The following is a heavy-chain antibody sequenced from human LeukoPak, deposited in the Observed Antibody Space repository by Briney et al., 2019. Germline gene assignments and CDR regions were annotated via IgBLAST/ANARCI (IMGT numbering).Heavy chain of an antibody. CDR3: AKGARSSGSSYFDY. V-gene: IGHV3-23*01. D-gene: IGHD3-10*01. Sequence: GGSLRLSCAASGFTFTSYAMNWVRQAPGKGLEWFSAISGRGGSTYSADSLKGRFTISRDNSKNTLYLQMNSLRVEDTAVYYCAKGARSSGSSYFDYWGQGTLVTVSS. CDR2: ISGRGGST. CDR1: GFTFTSYA. J-gene: IGHJ4*02.